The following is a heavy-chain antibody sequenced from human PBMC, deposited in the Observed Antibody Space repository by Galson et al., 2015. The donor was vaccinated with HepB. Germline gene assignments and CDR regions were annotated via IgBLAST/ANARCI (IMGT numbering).Heavy chain of an antibody. CDR2: IRSKPNNYAI. CDR3: TDNSHWYFEL. Sequence: LRLSSAACGFSFSGSTIHGGRQAWGKGLEGVGRIRSKPNNYAIAYAAAVKGMFTFSRDDSKNTASLQLSSLKTEDTYVYYCTDNSHWYFELWGRGTLVTVSS. V-gene: IGHV3-73*01. CDR1: GFSFSGST. D-gene: IGHD5-24*01. J-gene: IGHJ2*01.